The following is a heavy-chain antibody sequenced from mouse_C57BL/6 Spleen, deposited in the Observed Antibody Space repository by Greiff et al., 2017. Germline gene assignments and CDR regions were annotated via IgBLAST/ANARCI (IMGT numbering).Heavy chain of an antibody. V-gene: IGHV5-17*01. Sequence: EVQLVESGGGLVKPGGSLKLSCAASGFTFSDYGMPWVRQAPEKGLEWVAYISSGSSTIYYADTVKGRFTISRDDAKNTPFLQMTSLRSEDTAMYYCAREGGDQPLYWYFGGRGTGTTVTVST. CDR1: GFTFSDYG. CDR3: AREGGDQPLYWYFGG. CDR2: ISSGSSTI. J-gene: IGHJ1*03.